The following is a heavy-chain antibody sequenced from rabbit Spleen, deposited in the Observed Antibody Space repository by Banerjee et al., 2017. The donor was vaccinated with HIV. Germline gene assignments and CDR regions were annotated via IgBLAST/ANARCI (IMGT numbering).Heavy chain of an antibody. CDR1: GVSFSSSSY. Sequence: QSLEELGGDLVKLGASLTPTCTASGVSFSSSSYMCWVRQAPGKGLEWIACIDTGSSAFTYYATWAKGRFACSKSSSTTVTLQMTSLTAADTATYFCARDAGSSFSSYGMDLWGQGTLVTVS. CDR2: IDTGSSAFT. J-gene: IGHJ6*01. D-gene: IGHD8-1*01. V-gene: IGHV1S40*01. CDR3: ARDAGSSFSSYGMDL.